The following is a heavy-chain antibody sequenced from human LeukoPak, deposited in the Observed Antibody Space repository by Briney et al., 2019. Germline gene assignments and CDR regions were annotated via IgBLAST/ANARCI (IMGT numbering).Heavy chain of an antibody. J-gene: IGHJ5*02. CDR3: ALVTWGRSGSYFYWFDP. CDR2: INPNSGGT. Sequence: ASVKVSCTASGYTFTGYYMHWVRQAPGQGLEWMGWINPNSGGTNYAQKFQGRVTMTRDTSISTAYMELSRLRSDDTAVYYCALVTWGRSGSYFYWFDPWGQGTLVTVSS. CDR1: GYTFTGYY. V-gene: IGHV1-2*02. D-gene: IGHD1-26*01.